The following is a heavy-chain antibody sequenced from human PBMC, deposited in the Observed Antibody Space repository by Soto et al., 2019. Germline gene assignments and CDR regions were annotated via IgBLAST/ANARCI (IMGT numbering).Heavy chain of an antibody. V-gene: IGHV3-23*01. CDR3: AKEMGDYYDSSGSWFDP. CDR2: ISGSGDNT. J-gene: IGHJ5*02. CDR1: GFTFSSYV. D-gene: IGHD3-22*01. Sequence: EVQLLESGGGLVQPGGSPRLSCAASGFTFSSYVMSWVRQAPGKGLEWVSGISGSGDNTYYADSVKGRFTISRDNSKNTLFLQMNSLRAEDTALYFCAKEMGDYYDSSGSWFDPWGQGTLVTVSS.